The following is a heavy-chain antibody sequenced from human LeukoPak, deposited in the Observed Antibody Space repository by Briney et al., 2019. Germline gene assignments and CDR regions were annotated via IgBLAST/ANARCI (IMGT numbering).Heavy chain of an antibody. Sequence: SETLSLTCAVSGYSISSGYYWGWIRQPPGRGVEWIGSIYHSGITYFKPSLRSRVTISIDTSKNQLSLKVNSVTAADTAVYYCARNMATVVRVDSWGQGTLVIVSS. CDR3: ARNMATVVRVDS. CDR1: GYSISSGYY. V-gene: IGHV4-38-2*01. J-gene: IGHJ5*01. CDR2: IYHSGIT. D-gene: IGHD3-10*01.